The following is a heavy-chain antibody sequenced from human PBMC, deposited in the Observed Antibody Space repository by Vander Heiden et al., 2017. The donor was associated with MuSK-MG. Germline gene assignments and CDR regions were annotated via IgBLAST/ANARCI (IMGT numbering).Heavy chain of an antibody. CDR3: AKDLRPDGVYDFDY. J-gene: IGHJ4*02. CDR2: IIGNAGKT. D-gene: IGHD2-8*01. CDR1: GFTFTIYA. V-gene: IGHV3-23*01. Sequence: EVRLLESGGALVQAGGSLRLSCAGSGFTFTIYAMAWVRQAPGKRLDWVSSIIGNAGKTFYTDSVKGRFTISRDNSKNTLYLQMNSLRVEDTAVYYCAKDLRPDGVYDFDYWGQGTLVTVSS.